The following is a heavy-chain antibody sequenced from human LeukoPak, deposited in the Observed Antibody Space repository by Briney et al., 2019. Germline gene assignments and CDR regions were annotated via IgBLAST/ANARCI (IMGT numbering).Heavy chain of an antibody. CDR3: ARVEGVYDGY. Sequence: GGSLRLSCAASGFTFSSYSMNWVRQAPGKGLEWGSSISSSSSYIYYADSVKGRFTISRDNAKNSLYLQMNRLRAEDTAVYYCARVEGVYDGYWGQGTLVTVSS. V-gene: IGHV3-21*01. J-gene: IGHJ4*02. D-gene: IGHD2-8*01. CDR2: ISSSSSYI. CDR1: GFTFSSYS.